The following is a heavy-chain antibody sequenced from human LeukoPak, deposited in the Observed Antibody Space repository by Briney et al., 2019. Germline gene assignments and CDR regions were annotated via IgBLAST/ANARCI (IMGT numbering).Heavy chain of an antibody. CDR1: GFTFSSYA. V-gene: IGHV3-30-3*01. CDR3: AREVNDYYFDY. J-gene: IGHJ4*02. D-gene: IGHD2-21*01. Sequence: GGSLRLSCAASGFTFSSYAMHWVRQAPGKGLEWVAVISYDGSNKYYADSVKGRFTTSRDNSKNTLYLQMNSLRAEDTAVYYCAREVNDYYFDYWGQGTLVTVSS. CDR2: ISYDGSNK.